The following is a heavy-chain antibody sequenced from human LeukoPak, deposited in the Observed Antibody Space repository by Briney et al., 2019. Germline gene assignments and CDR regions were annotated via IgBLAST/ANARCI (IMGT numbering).Heavy chain of an antibody. Sequence: SETLSLTCTVSGGSISSYYWSWIRQPPGKGLEWIGYIYYSGSTNYKPSLKSRVTISVDTSKNQFSLKLSSVTAADTAVYYCARYSSSSDYYYYYGMDVWGQGTTVTVSS. CDR2: IYYSGST. CDR1: GGSISSYY. D-gene: IGHD6-6*01. CDR3: ARYSSSSDYYYYYGMDV. J-gene: IGHJ6*02. V-gene: IGHV4-59*01.